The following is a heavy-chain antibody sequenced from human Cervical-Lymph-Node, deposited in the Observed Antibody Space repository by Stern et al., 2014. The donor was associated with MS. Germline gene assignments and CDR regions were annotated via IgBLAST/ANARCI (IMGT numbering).Heavy chain of an antibody. J-gene: IGHJ5*02. Sequence: QVTLKESGHPLVKPTQTLTLTCTFSGFALSAGGVGVGWIRQPPGKALEWLAVIYWDDDERYNPTLKSRLTIIKDTSKNQVVLTMTNMDPVDTATYYCARRPAFYDIRIAKQVSWFDPWGQGTLVTVSS. V-gene: IGHV2-5*02. CDR1: GFALSAGGVG. CDR2: IYWDDDE. D-gene: IGHD3-9*01. CDR3: ARRPAFYDIRIAKQVSWFDP.